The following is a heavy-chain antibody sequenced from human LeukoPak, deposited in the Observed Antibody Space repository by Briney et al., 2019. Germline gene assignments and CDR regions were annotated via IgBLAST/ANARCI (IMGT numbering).Heavy chain of an antibody. D-gene: IGHD2-15*01. CDR1: GGSCSGYY. Sequence: PSETLSLTCAVYGGSCSGYYWSWLRQPPGKGLEWFGEINHNGSTNYNPSLKSRVTISVDTSKNQFSLKLSSVTAADTAVYYCARVSSTRYCSGGSCYSVFWFDPWGQGTLVTVSS. J-gene: IGHJ5*02. CDR2: INHNGST. V-gene: IGHV4-34*01. CDR3: ARVSSTRYCSGGSCYSVFWFDP.